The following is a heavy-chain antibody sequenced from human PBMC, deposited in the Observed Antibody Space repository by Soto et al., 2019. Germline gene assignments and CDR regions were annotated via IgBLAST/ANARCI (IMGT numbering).Heavy chain of an antibody. CDR1: GFTFSSYA. CDR3: ARVGSSSAIFDY. V-gene: IGHV3-30-3*01. CDR2: ISYDGSNK. Sequence: QVQLVESGGGVVQPGRSLRLSCAASGFTFSSYAMHWVRQAPGKGLEWVAVISYDGSNKYYADSVKGRFTISRDNSKNTRYLQMNSLRAEDTAVYYCARVGSSSAIFDYWGQGTLVTVSS. J-gene: IGHJ4*02. D-gene: IGHD6-13*01.